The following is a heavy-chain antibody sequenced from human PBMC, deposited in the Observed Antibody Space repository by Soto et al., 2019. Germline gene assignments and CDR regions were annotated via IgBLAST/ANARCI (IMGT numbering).Heavy chain of an antibody. D-gene: IGHD3-22*01. V-gene: IGHV3-21*01. J-gene: IGHJ3*02. CDR2: ISSSSSYI. CDR1: GFTFSSYW. CDR3: ARDLGYYDSSGRRSAFDI. Sequence: PGGSLRLSCVASGFTFSSYWMHWVRQAPGKGPVWVSSISSSSSYIYYADSVKGRFTISRDNAKNSLYLQMNSLRAEDTAVYYCARDLGYYDSSGRRSAFDIWGQGTMVTVSS.